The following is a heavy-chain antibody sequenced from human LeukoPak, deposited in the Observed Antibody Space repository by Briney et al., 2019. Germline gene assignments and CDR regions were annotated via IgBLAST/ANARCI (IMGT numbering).Heavy chain of an antibody. V-gene: IGHV3-21*01. D-gene: IGHD3-22*01. CDR3: ARDYYYDGSGYYSGFFQH. Sequence: GGSLRHSCAASGFTFISYSMNWVRQAPGKGLEWVSSISSSSSYIYYADSVNGRFTISRDNAKNSLYLQMNSLRAEDTAVYYCARDYYYDGSGYYSGFFQHWGQGTLVTVSS. CDR1: GFTFISYS. CDR2: ISSSSSYI. J-gene: IGHJ1*01.